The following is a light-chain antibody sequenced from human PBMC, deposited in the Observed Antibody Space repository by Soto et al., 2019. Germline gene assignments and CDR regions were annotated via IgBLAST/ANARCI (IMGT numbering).Light chain of an antibody. V-gene: IGKV1-5*01. CDR3: QQYNSYSWT. CDR2: DAS. J-gene: IGKJ1*01. CDR1: QSISSW. Sequence: DIQMTQSPSTLSASVGDRVTITCRASQSISSWLAWYQQKPGKAPKLLIYDASSLESGVPSRFNGSGSGTEFTLTISSLQPDDFATYYCQQYNSYSWTFGQGTKVEI.